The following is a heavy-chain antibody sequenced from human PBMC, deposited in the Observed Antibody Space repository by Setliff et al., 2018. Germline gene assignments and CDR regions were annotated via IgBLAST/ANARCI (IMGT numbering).Heavy chain of an antibody. Sequence: PSETLSLTCSVSGYSIITGYYWAWIRRLPGRGLEWIASTYYSGNTYYNPSLKSRVTISVDTSKNQFSLKLTSVTAADTAVYYCARAPRYFDPTGSYFDFWGQGTLVTVS. CDR1: GYSIITGYY. J-gene: IGHJ4*02. CDR2: TYYSGNT. CDR3: ARAPRYFDPTGSYFDF. V-gene: IGHV4-38-2*02. D-gene: IGHD3-22*01.